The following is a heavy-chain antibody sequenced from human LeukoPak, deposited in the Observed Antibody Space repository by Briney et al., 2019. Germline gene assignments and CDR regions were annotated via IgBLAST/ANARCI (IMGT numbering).Heavy chain of an antibody. V-gene: IGHV3-49*04. CDR3: SRGGSCLGDTCTYYYYYYMDV. Sequence: TGGSLRLSCSASGFTFGDYTINWVRQAPGKGLEWVGFIRSKAHGGATVYAASVKGRVTISRDDSNSVAYLQINSLNTEDTALYYCSRGGSCLGDTCTYYYYYYMDVWGKGTTVTVSS. D-gene: IGHD2-15*01. J-gene: IGHJ6*03. CDR1: GFTFGDYT. CDR2: IRSKAHGGAT.